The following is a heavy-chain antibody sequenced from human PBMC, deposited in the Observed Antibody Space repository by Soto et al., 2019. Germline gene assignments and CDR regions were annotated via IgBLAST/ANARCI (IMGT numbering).Heavy chain of an antibody. CDR1: GYTFTSYG. D-gene: IGHD2-15*01. CDR2: ISAYNGNT. J-gene: IGHJ6*02. Sequence: ASVKVSCKASGYTFTSYGISWVRQAPGQGLEWMGWISAYNGNTNYAQKLQGRVTMTADTSTSTAYMELRSLRSDDTAVYYCAAGSKVYYYYGMDVWGQGTTVTVSS. CDR3: AAGSKVYYYYGMDV. V-gene: IGHV1-18*01.